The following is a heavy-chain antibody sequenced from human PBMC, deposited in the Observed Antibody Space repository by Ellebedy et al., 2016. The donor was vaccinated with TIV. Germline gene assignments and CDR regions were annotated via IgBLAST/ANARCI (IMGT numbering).Heavy chain of an antibody. CDR1: GFIFSSYA. CDR2: ISGSGGTT. V-gene: IGHV3-23*01. CDR3: VKGRGGYYYYGMDV. D-gene: IGHD3-16*01. J-gene: IGHJ6*02. Sequence: PGGSLRPSCAGSGFIFSSYAMSWVRQAPGKGLEWVSGISGSGGTTNYVDSVKGRFTISRDNSKNTLNLQMNSLRAEDTAVYCCVKGRGGYYYYGMDVWGQGTTVTVSS.